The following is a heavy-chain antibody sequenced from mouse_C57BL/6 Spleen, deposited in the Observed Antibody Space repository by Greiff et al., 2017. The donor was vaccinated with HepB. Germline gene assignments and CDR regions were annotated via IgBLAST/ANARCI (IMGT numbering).Heavy chain of an antibody. CDR1: GYTFTSYW. D-gene: IGHD2-5*01. Sequence: QVQLQQPGAELVRPGSSVKLSCKASGYTFTSYWMDWVKQRPGQGLEWIGNIYPSDSETHYNQKFKDKATLTVDKSSSTAYMQLSSLTSEDSAVYYCGRSESNGFAYWGQGTLVTVSA. V-gene: IGHV1-61*01. CDR2: IYPSDSET. CDR3: GRSESNGFAY. J-gene: IGHJ3*01.